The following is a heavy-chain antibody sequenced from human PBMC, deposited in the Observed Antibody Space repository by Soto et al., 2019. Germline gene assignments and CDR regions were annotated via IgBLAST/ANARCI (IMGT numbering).Heavy chain of an antibody. J-gene: IGHJ4*02. CDR1: GGSISSGGYA. V-gene: IGHV4-30-2*01. CDR2: IYQSGSA. CDR3: ARSYSGGDAYFDY. Sequence: SETLSLTCAVSGGSISSGGYAWAWIRQPPGKGLEWVGYIYQSGSAYYNPSLKSRVTIAADRSKNQFSLNLASVTAADTAVYYCARSYSGGDAYFDYWGQGTVVTVSS. D-gene: IGHD2-21*02.